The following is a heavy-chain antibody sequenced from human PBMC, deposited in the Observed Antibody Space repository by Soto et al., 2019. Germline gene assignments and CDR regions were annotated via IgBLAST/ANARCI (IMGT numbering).Heavy chain of an antibody. CDR2: IYYSGST. D-gene: IGHD3-22*01. CDR3: ARSYDSRPPWFDP. CDR1: GGSIRSGGYS. J-gene: IGHJ5*02. Sequence: ASETLSLTCAVSGGSIRSGGYSWSWIRQPPGKGLEWIGYIYYSGSTNYNPSLKSRVTISVDTFKNQFSLKLSSVTAADTAVYYCARSYDSRPPWFDPWGQGTLVTVSS. V-gene: IGHV4-61*08.